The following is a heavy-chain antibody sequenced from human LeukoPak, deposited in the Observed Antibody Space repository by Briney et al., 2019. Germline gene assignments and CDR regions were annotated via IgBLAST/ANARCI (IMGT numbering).Heavy chain of an antibody. CDR1: GFTFSSYS. Sequence: PGGSLRLSCAASGFTFSSYSMNWVRQAPGKGLEWVSYISSSSSTIYYADSVKGRFTISRDNAKNSLYLQMNSLRAEDTAVYYCAGDQGDEWTVTPARWGQGTLVTVSS. J-gene: IGHJ4*02. D-gene: IGHD4-11*01. CDR3: AGDQGDEWTVTPAR. V-gene: IGHV3-48*01. CDR2: ISSSSSTI.